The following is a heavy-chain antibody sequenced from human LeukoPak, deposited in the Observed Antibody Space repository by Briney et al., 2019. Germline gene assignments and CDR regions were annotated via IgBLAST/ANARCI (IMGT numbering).Heavy chain of an antibody. Sequence: ASVKVSCKASGYTFTSYGISWVRQAPGQGLEWMGWISAYNGNTNYAQKLQGRVTMTTDTSTSTAYMALRSLRSDDTAVYYCARDWGGGYDSSGYISYWGQGTLVTVSS. CDR2: ISAYNGNT. D-gene: IGHD3-22*01. V-gene: IGHV1-18*01. J-gene: IGHJ4*02. CDR1: GYTFTSYG. CDR3: ARDWGGGYDSSGYISY.